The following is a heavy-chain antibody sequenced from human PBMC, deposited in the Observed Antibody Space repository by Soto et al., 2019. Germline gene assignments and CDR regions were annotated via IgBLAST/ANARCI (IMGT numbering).Heavy chain of an antibody. CDR1: GGSISSSNL. V-gene: IGHV4-4*02. J-gene: IGHJ5*02. Sequence: PSETLSLTCAVSGGSISSSNLWSWVRQPPGQGLEWIGEIYHSGSTNYNPSLKSRVTISVDKSKNQFSLKLSSVTAADTAVYYCARLGYYGSGSYYKASSDWFDPWGQGTLVTVSS. D-gene: IGHD3-10*01. CDR2: IYHSGST. CDR3: ARLGYYGSGSYYKASSDWFDP.